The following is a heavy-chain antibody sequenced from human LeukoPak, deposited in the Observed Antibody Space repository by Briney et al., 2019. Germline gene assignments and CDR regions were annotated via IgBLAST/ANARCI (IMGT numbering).Heavy chain of an antibody. D-gene: IGHD6-13*01. J-gene: IGHJ6*02. CDR3: ARGSSSSWYGMDV. CDR2: IRYDGSNK. Sequence: GGSLRLSCAASGFTFSSYGMHWVRQAPGKGLEWVAFIRYDGSNKYYADSVKGRFTISRDNSKNTLYLQMNSPRAEDTAVYYCARGSSSSWYGMDVWGQGTTVTVSS. V-gene: IGHV3-30*02. CDR1: GFTFSSYG.